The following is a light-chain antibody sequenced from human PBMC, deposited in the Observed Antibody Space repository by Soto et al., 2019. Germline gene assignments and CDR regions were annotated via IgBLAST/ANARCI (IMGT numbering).Light chain of an antibody. CDR3: QKYNSAPWT. V-gene: IGKV1-27*01. CDR1: QGISNY. CDR2: AAS. Sequence: DIQMTKSPSSRSASVGDRVTITCRASQGISNYLAWYQQKPGKVPKLLIYAASTLQSGVPSQFSGSGSGTDFTLTISSLRPEDVATYYCQKYNSAPWTFALVTKVDTK. J-gene: IGKJ1*01.